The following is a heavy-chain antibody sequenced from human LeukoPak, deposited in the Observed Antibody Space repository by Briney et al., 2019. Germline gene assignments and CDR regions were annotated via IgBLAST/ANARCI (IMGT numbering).Heavy chain of an antibody. V-gene: IGHV4-34*01. CDR1: GGSFSGYY. J-gene: IGHJ4*02. CDR2: INHSGST. D-gene: IGHD3-22*01. Sequence: PSETLSLTCAVYGGSFSGYYWSWIRQPPGKGLEWIGEINHSGSTNYNPSLKSRVTISVDTSKNQFPLKLSSVTAADTAVYYCARVCNDSSGYYFDYWGQGTLVTVSS. CDR3: ARVCNDSSGYYFDY.